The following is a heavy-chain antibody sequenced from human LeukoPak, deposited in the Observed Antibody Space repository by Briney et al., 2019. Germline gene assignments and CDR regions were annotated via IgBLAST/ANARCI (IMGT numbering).Heavy chain of an antibody. Sequence: GGSLRLSCAASGFTFSSYAMHWVRQAPGKGLEWVAVISYDGSNKYYADSVKGRFTISRDNSKNTLYLQMNSLRAEDTAVYYCARDIGPGIYYFDYWGQGTLVTVSS. D-gene: IGHD1-1*01. CDR1: GFTFSSYA. CDR3: ARDIGPGIYYFDY. J-gene: IGHJ4*02. CDR2: ISYDGSNK. V-gene: IGHV3-30*04.